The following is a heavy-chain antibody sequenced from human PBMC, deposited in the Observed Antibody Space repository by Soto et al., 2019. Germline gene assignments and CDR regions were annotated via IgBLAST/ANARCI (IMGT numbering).Heavy chain of an antibody. V-gene: IGHV4-59*01. J-gene: IGHJ6*02. CDR3: ARRGHYYGSGPYYYGMDV. CDR1: GGSISSYY. Sequence: SETLSLTCTVSGGSISSYYWSWIRQPPGKGLEWIGYIYYSGSTNYNPSLKSRVTISVDTSKNQFSLKLSSVTAADTAVYYCARRGHYYGSGPYYYGMDVWGQGTTVTVSS. D-gene: IGHD3-10*01. CDR2: IYYSGST.